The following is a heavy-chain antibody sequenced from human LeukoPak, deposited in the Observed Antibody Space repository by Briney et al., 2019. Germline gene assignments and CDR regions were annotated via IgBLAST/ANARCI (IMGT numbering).Heavy chain of an antibody. D-gene: IGHD3-3*01. Sequence: SETLSLTCTVSGGSISGSSYYWGWIRQPPGKGLEWIGSIYYSGSTYYNPSLKSRVTISVDTSKNQFSLKLSSVTAADTAVYYCARRDFWSGYSDWGQGTLVTVSS. CDR2: IYYSGST. CDR1: GGSISGSSYY. V-gene: IGHV4-39*01. CDR3: ARRDFWSGYSD. J-gene: IGHJ4*02.